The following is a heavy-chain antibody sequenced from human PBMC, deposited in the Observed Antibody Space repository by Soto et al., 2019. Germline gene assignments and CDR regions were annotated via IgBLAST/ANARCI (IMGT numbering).Heavy chain of an antibody. Sequence: GESLKISCKASGYSFTTYWIGWVRQMPGEGLEWMGIIYPGDSDIRYSPSFQGQVTISADKSISTAYLQWSSLKASDTAMYYCARRVYGYSYADWGQGTLVTVSS. V-gene: IGHV5-51*01. J-gene: IGHJ4*02. CDR2: IYPGDSDI. CDR3: ARRVYGYSYAD. CDR1: GYSFTTYW. D-gene: IGHD5-18*01.